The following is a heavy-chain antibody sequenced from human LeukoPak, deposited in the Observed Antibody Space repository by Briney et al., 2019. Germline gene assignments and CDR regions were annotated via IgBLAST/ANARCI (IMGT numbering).Heavy chain of an antibody. J-gene: IGHJ6*03. V-gene: IGHV4-61*02. Sequence: SQTLSLTCTVSGGSISSGSYYWSWIRQPAGKGLEWIGRIYTSGSTNYNPSLKSRVTISVDTSKNQFSLKLSSVTAADTAVYYRGRSMVRGVIPREEYYYYYYYMDVWGKGTTVTVSS. CDR2: IYTSGST. CDR3: GRSMVRGVIPREEYYYYYYYMDV. D-gene: IGHD3-10*01. CDR1: GGSISSGSYY.